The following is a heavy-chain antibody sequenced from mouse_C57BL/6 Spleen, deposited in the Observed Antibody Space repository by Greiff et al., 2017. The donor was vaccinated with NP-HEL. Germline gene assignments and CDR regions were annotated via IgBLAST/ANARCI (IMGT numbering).Heavy chain of an antibody. D-gene: IGHD1-1*01. J-gene: IGHJ2*01. CDR1: GYAFSSSW. Sequence: VQVVESGPELVKPGASVKISCKASGYAFSSSWMNWVKQRPGKGLEWIGRIYPGDGDTNYNGKFKGKATLTADKSSSTAYMQLSSLTSEDSAVYFCARDQGYSITTVVAGNYFDYWGQGTTLTVSS. CDR2: IYPGDGDT. CDR3: ARDQGYSITTVVAGNYFDY. V-gene: IGHV1-82*01.